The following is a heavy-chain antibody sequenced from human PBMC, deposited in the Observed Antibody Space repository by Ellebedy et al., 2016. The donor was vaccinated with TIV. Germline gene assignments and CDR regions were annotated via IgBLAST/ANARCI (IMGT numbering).Heavy chain of an antibody. V-gene: IGHV1-8*01. J-gene: IGHJ5*02. CDR3: ARGDFWSGYNWFDP. Sequence: ASVKVSXKASGYTFTSYDINWVRQATGQGLEWMGWMNPNSGNTGYAQKFQGRVTMTRNTSISTAYMELSSLRSEDTAVYYCARGDFWSGYNWFDPWGQGTLVTVSS. CDR2: MNPNSGNT. D-gene: IGHD3-3*01. CDR1: GYTFTSYD.